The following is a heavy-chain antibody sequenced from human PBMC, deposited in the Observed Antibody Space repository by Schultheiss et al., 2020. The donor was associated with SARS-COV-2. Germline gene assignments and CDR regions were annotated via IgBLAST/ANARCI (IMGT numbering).Heavy chain of an antibody. CDR2: INDGGGTT. V-gene: IGHV3-23*01. CDR1: GFSFSSFA. Sequence: GGSLRLSCAASGFSFSSFAMSWVRQAPGKGLEWVSSINDGGGTTDYANSVKGRFTISRDNSKNTLYLQMNSLRAEDTAVYYCARDQRDPYYYYYMDVWGKGTTVTVSS. D-gene: IGHD1-1*01. CDR3: ARDQRDPYYYYYMDV. J-gene: IGHJ6*03.